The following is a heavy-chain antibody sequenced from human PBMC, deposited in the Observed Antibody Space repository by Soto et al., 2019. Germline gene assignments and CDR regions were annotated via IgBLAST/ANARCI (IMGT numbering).Heavy chain of an antibody. CDR2: ISGSGGST. CDR1: GFTFSSYA. V-gene: IGHV3-23*01. J-gene: IGHJ4*02. D-gene: IGHD6-19*01. Sequence: GGSLRLSCAASGFTFSSYAMSWVRQAPGKGLEWVSAISGSGGSTCYADSVKGRFTISRDNSKNTLYLQMNSLRAEDTAVYYCAKDPSSGWYYFDYWGQGTLVTVSS. CDR3: AKDPSSGWYYFDY.